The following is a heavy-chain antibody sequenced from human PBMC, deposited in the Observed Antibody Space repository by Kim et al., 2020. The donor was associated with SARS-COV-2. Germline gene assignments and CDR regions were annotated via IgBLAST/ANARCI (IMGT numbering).Heavy chain of an antibody. J-gene: IGHJ1*01. CDR1: GGSISSYY. CDR3: ARGGGWGLEYFQH. V-gene: IGHV4-59*13. CDR2: IYYSGST. Sequence: SETLSLTCTVSGGSISSYYWSWIRQPPGKRLVWIGYIYYSGSTNYNPSLKSRVTISVDTSKNQFSLKLSSVTAADTAVYYCARGGGWGLEYFQHWGQGTLITVSS. D-gene: IGHD6-19*01.